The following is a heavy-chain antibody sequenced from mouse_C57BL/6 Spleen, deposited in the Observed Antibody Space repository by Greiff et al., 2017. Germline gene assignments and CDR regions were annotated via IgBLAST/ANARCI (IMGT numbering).Heavy chain of an antibody. CDR1: GYTFTSYW. J-gene: IGHJ2*01. D-gene: IGHD1-1*01. CDR2: IYPGSGST. CDR3: ARGGYYGSSSFDY. Sequence: VQLQQPGAELVKPGASVKMSCKASGYTFTSYWITWVKQRPGQGLEWIGDIYPGSGSTNYNEKFKSKATLTVDTSSSTAYMQLSSLTSEDSAVYYCARGGYYGSSSFDYWGQGTTLTVSS. V-gene: IGHV1-55*01.